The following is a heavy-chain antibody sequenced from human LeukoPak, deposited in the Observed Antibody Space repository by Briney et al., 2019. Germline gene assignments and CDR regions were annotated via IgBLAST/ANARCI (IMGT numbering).Heavy chain of an antibody. CDR3: ARRAI. J-gene: IGHJ6*04. V-gene: IGHV3-48*02. CDR1: GFTFSTYV. Sequence: PGGSLRLSRAASGFTFSTYVMNWVRQAPGKGLEWISYITGNSATIYYVDSVRGRFTISRGNAKNSVYLEMNSLREEDTAVYYCARRAIWGKGSTVIVSS. CDR2: ITGNSATI.